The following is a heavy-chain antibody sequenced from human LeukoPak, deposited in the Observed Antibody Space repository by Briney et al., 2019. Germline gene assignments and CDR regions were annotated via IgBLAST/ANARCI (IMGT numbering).Heavy chain of an antibody. J-gene: IGHJ6*03. CDR1: GFTFSSYS. CDR3: ARGGYYYDSSGYVPYYYYYYMDV. CDR2: ISSSSSTI. V-gene: IGHV3-48*01. Sequence: SGGSLRLSCAASGFTFSSYSMNWVRQAPGKGLEWVSYISSSSSTIYYADSVKGRFTISRDNAKNSLYLQMNSLRAEDTAVYYCARGGYYYDSSGYVPYYYYYYMDVWGKGTTVTVSS. D-gene: IGHD3-22*01.